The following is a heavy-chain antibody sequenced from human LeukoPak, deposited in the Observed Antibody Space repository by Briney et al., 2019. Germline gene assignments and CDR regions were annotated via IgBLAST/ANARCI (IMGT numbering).Heavy chain of an antibody. D-gene: IGHD5-12*01. Sequence: SETLSLTCAVSGGSISSGGYSWSWIRQPPGKGLEWIGYIYHSGSTYYNPSLKSRVTISVDRSKNQFSLKLSSVTAADTAVYYCARDTMRGEKRPCGDIVTRRCKPRRSRTKNQPCQH. CDR2: IYHSGST. CDR1: GGSISSGGYS. CDR3: ARDTMRGEKRPCGDIVTRRCKPRRSRTKNQPCQH. V-gene: IGHV4-30-2*01. J-gene: IGHJ1*01.